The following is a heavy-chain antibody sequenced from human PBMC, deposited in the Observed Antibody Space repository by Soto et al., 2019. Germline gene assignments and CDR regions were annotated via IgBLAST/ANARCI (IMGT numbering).Heavy chain of an antibody. CDR1: GGTFSSYA. V-gene: IGHV1-69*13. D-gene: IGHD5-12*01. CDR2: IIPIFGTA. J-gene: IGHJ6*02. CDR3: ARDQADIVAGGMDV. Sequence: GASVKVSCKGSGGTFSSYAISWVRQAPGQGLEWMGGIIPIFGTANYAQKFQGRVTITADESTSTAYMELSSLRSEDTAVYYCARDQADIVAGGMDVWGQGTTVTVSS.